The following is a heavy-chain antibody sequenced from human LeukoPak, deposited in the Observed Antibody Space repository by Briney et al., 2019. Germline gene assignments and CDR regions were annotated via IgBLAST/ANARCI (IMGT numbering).Heavy chain of an antibody. D-gene: IGHD2-2*01. CDR2: IKRDGSEK. J-gene: IGHJ3*01. CDR3: ARDLVVVPNTGIGDAFDV. Sequence: PGGSLRLSCAASGFTFSSYWMTWVRQTPGKGLDWVANIKRDGSEKYYVDSVKGRFTISRDNAKNSLYLQMNSLRAEDTAVYYCARDLVVVPNTGIGDAFDVWGQGTMVTVSS. CDR1: GFTFSSYW. V-gene: IGHV3-7*01.